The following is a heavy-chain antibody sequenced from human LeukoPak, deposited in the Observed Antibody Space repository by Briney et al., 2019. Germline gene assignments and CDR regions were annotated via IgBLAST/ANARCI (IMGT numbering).Heavy chain of an antibody. V-gene: IGHV3-23*01. Sequence: GGSLRLSCAASGFTFSSYAMSWVRQAPGKGLEWVSAISGSGGSTYYADSVKGRFTISRDNPKNTLYLQMNSLRAEDTAVYYCSKAGDTNYYRHGDYWGQGTLVTVSS. CDR3: SKAGDTNYYRHGDY. D-gene: IGHD4-11*01. J-gene: IGHJ4*02. CDR2: ISGSGGST. CDR1: GFTFSSYA.